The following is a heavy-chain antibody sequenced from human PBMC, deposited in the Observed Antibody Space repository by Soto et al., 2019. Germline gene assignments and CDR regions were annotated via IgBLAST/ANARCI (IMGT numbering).Heavy chain of an antibody. D-gene: IGHD3-10*01. J-gene: IGHJ4*02. CDR2: INPILSMS. CDR1: GDTFSFYT. V-gene: IGHV1-69*02. CDR3: ATSYGSGYRAFDS. Sequence: SVKVSCKASGDTFSFYTINWVRQAPGLGLEWVGRINPILSMSNYAQKFQGRVTMTADKSTNTAYMELRSLRSEDTAMYFCATSYGSGYRAFDSWGQGALVTAPQ.